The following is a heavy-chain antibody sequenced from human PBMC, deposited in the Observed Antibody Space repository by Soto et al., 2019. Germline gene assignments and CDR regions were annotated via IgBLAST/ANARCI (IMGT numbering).Heavy chain of an antibody. CDR3: ASKYCSGGSCSENDAFDI. CDR2: IWYDGSNK. J-gene: IGHJ3*02. CDR1: GCPFRSYC. D-gene: IGHD2-15*01. Sequence: GGSQILSCAASGCPFRSYCMHWVRPAPGKGLEWVAVIWYDGSNKYYADSVKGRFTISRDNSKNTLYLQMNSLRAEDTAVYYCASKYCSGGSCSENDAFDIWGQGTMVTVSS. V-gene: IGHV3-33*08.